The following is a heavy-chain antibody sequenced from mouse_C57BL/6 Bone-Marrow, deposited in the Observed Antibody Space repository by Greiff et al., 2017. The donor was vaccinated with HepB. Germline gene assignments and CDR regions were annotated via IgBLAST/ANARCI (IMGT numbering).Heavy chain of an antibody. CDR1: GYTFTSYW. CDR3: ARTEYLDY. CDR2: IHPNSGST. V-gene: IGHV1-64*01. D-gene: IGHD2-10*02. Sequence: VKLQESGAELVKPGASVKLSCKASGYTFTSYWMHWVKQRPGQGLEWIGMIHPNSGSTNYNEKFKSKATLTVDKSSSTAYMQLSSLTSEDSAVYYCARTEYLDYWGQGTTLTVSS. J-gene: IGHJ2*01.